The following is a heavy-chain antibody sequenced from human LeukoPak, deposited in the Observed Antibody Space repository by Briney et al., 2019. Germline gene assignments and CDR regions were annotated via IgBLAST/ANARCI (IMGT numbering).Heavy chain of an antibody. D-gene: IGHD5-12*01. Sequence: PGRSLRLSCAASGFTFSSYAMHWVRQAPGKGLEWVAVISYDGSNKYYADSVKGRFTISRDNSKNTLYLQMNSLRAEDTAVYYCAAKGNGYTGTYVFAHWGRGTLVTVSS. V-gene: IGHV3-30-3*01. CDR1: GFTFSSYA. J-gene: IGHJ4*02. CDR3: AAKGNGYTGTYVFAH. CDR2: ISYDGSNK.